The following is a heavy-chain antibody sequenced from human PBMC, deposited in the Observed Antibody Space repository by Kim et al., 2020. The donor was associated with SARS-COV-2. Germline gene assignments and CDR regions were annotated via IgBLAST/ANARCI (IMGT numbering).Heavy chain of an antibody. CDR1: GYTFTSYD. CDR2: INPNSGNT. CDR3: AREGWETVNPFDF. Sequence: ASVKVSCKASGYTFTSYDINWVRQATGQGLEWMGWINPNSGNTGYAQKFQGRVTMTRNTSIRTAYMELSSLASDDTAVYFCAREGWETVNPFDFWGQGTLVPVYS. D-gene: IGHD1-26*01. J-gene: IGHJ4*02. V-gene: IGHV1-8*01.